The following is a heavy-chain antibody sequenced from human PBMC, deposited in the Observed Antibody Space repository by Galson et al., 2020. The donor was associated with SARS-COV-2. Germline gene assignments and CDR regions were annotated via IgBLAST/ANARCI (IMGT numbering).Heavy chain of an antibody. CDR2: INHSGST. D-gene: IGHD3-16*01. J-gene: IGHJ5*02. CDR1: GWSFSGYY. Sequence: ETSETLSLTCAVYGWSFSGYYWSWIRQPPGKGLEWIGEINHSGSTNYNPSLKSRVTISVDTSKNQFSLKLSSVTAADTAVYYCARGPDASYWFDPWGQGTLVTVSS. V-gene: IGHV4-34*01. CDR3: ARGPDASYWFDP.